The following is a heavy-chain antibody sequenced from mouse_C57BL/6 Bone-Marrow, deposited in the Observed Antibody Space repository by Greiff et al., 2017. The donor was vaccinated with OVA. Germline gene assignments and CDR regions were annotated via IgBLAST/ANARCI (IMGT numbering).Heavy chain of an antibody. CDR2: ISDGGSYT. Sequence: EVQLQESGGGLVKPGGSLKLSCAASGFTFSSYAMSWVRQTPEKRLEWVATISDGGSYTYYPDNVKGRFTISRDNAKNKLYLQMSHLKSEDTAMYYCAREMITTWYFDVWGTGTTVTVSS. J-gene: IGHJ1*03. CDR3: AREMITTWYFDV. CDR1: GFTFSSYA. D-gene: IGHD2-4*01. V-gene: IGHV5-4*01.